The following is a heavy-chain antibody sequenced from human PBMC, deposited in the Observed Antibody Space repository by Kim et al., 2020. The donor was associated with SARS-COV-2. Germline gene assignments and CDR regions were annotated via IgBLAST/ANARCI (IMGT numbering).Heavy chain of an antibody. V-gene: IGHV1-69*13. CDR3: ARNSIGDYGDYVRSNWFDP. D-gene: IGHD4-17*01. J-gene: IGHJ5*02. Sequence: SVKVSCKASGGTFSSYAISWVRQAPGQGLEWMGGIIPIFGTANYAQKFQGRVTITADESTSTAYMELSSLRSEDTAVYYCARNSIGDYGDYVRSNWFDPWGQGTLVTVSS. CDR1: GGTFSSYA. CDR2: IIPIFGTA.